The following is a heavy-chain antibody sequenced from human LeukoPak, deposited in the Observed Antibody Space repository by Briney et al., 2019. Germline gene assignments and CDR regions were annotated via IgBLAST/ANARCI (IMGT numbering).Heavy chain of an antibody. CDR2: IIPIFGTA. CDR3: ARGGSLDVVPAAIRKTHQFDY. Sequence: ASVKVSCKASGGTFSSYAISWVRQAPGQGLEWMGGIIPIFGTANYAQMFQGRITITADKSTSTAYMELSSLRSEDTAVYYCARGGSLDVVPAAIRKTHQFDYWGQGTLVTVSS. D-gene: IGHD2-2*02. CDR1: GGTFSSYA. J-gene: IGHJ4*02. V-gene: IGHV1-69*06.